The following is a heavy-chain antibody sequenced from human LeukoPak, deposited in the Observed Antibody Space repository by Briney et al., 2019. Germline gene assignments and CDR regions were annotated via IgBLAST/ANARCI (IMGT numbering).Heavy chain of an antibody. D-gene: IGHD6-13*01. J-gene: IGHJ6*03. V-gene: IGHV3-7*01. CDR1: GLTFSSRDW. CDR3: AKVAAAGTGIFVNFYYSMDI. CDR2: IKQDGSDI. Sequence: GVSLTLSCIASGLTFSSRDWMTWVRPARGKGLEWVANIKQDGSDIYYVDSGKSRFTISRDNAKNSVDLQMNSLRVEDTAVYYCAKVAAAGTGIFVNFYYSMDIWGKGTTVTISS.